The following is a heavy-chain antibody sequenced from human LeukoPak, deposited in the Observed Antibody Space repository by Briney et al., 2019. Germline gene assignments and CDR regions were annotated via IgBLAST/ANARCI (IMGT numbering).Heavy chain of an antibody. V-gene: IGHV3-11*01. J-gene: IGHJ4*02. Sequence: GGSLRLSCAASGFTFSDYYMSWIRQAPGKGLEWVSYISSSGSTIYYADSVKGRFTISRDNAMNSLYLQMNSLRAEDTAVYYCARGRRDFWSGYYIDYWGQGTLVTVSS. CDR2: ISSSGSTI. D-gene: IGHD3-3*01. CDR3: ARGRRDFWSGYYIDY. CDR1: GFTFSDYY.